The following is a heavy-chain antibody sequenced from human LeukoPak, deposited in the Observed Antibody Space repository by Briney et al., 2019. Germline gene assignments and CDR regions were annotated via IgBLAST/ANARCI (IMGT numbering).Heavy chain of an antibody. CDR3: AKDRGSGWYVAYYFDY. Sequence: GGSLRLSCTVSGFTVSSNSMSWVRQAPGKGLGGVSFIYSGTIHYSNSVKGRFTISRDNSKNTLYLQMNSLRAEDTAVYYCAKDRGSGWYVAYYFDYWGQGTLVTVSS. D-gene: IGHD6-19*01. J-gene: IGHJ4*02. CDR1: GFTVSSNS. V-gene: IGHV3-53*01. CDR2: IYSGTI.